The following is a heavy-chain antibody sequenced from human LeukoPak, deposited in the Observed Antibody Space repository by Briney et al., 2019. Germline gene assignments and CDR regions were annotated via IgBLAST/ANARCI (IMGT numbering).Heavy chain of an antibody. D-gene: IGHD2-15*01. CDR1: GYSISSGYY. J-gene: IGHJ4*02. Sequence: PSETLSLTCAVSGYSISSGYYWGWIRQPPGKGLEWIGSIYHSGSTYYNPSPKSRVTISVDTSKNQFSLKLSSVTAADTAVYYCARDRRGGSWYYDYWGQGTLVTVSS. CDR2: IYHSGST. CDR3: ARDRRGGSWYYDY. V-gene: IGHV4-38-2*02.